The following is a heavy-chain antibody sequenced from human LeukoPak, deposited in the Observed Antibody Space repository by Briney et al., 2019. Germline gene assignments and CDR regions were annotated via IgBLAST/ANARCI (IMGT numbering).Heavy chain of an antibody. CDR1: GGSFSGYY. V-gene: IGHV4-34*01. J-gene: IGHJ5*02. D-gene: IGHD6-13*01. CDR2: INHSGST. CDR3: ARGGGIAAAGTEFDP. Sequence: SETLSLTCAVYGGSFSGYYWSWIRQPPGKGLEWIGEINHSGSTNYNPSLKSRVTISVDTSKYQFSLKLSSVTAADTAVYYCARGGGIAAAGTEFDPWGQGTLVTVSS.